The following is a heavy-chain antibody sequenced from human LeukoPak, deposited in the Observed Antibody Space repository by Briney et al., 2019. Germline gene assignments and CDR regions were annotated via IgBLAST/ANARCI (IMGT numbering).Heavy chain of an antibody. J-gene: IGHJ4*02. V-gene: IGHV4-59*01. Sequence: SETLSLTCTVSGGSLNSYYWIWIRQPPGEGLEWIGYIYYSGSTNYNPSLKSRVTISVDTSKNQFSLKLSSVTAADTAVYYCARRGYSREFDYWGQGTLVTVSS. CDR3: ARRGYSREFDY. CDR2: IYYSGST. CDR1: GGSLNSYY. D-gene: IGHD5-18*01.